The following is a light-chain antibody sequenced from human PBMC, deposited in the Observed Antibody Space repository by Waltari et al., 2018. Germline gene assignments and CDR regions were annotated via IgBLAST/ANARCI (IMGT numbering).Light chain of an antibody. CDR1: SSNSGAGYD. Sequence: QSVLTQPPSVSGAPGQSVPISCTGSSSNSGAGYDAPWYQQIPGSAPKVLIYRDDNRPSGVPGRFSGSKSGTSASLSVTGLHVEDEADYFCQSYDRDLNAVLFGGGTKLTVL. CDR3: QSYDRDLNAVL. V-gene: IGLV1-40*01. J-gene: IGLJ2*01. CDR2: RDD.